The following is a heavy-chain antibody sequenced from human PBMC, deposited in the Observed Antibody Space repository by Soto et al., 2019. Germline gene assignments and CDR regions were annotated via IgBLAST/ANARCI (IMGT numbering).Heavy chain of an antibody. Sequence: QVQLVESGGGVVQPGRSLRLSCAASGFTFSSYGMHWVRQAPGKGLEWVAVISYDGSNKYYADSVKGRFTISRDNSKNTLYLLMNSLRAEDTAVYYCAKDFRKYSSSRDGMDVWGQGTTVTVSS. D-gene: IGHD6-6*01. CDR1: GFTFSSYG. J-gene: IGHJ6*02. V-gene: IGHV3-30*18. CDR3: AKDFRKYSSSRDGMDV. CDR2: ISYDGSNK.